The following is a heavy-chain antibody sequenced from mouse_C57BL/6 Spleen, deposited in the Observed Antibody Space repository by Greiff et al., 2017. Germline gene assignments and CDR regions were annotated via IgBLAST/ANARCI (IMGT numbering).Heavy chain of an antibody. CDR1: GYTFTDYY. V-gene: IGHV1-26*01. J-gene: IGHJ4*01. Sequence: EVQLQQSGPELVKPGASVKISCKASGYTFTDYYMNWVKQSHGKSLEWIGDINPNNGGTSYNQKFKGKATLTVDKSSSTAYMELRSLTSEDSAVYYWARRGRGTTVVGAMDYWGQGTSVTVSS. CDR2: INPNNGGT. D-gene: IGHD1-1*01. CDR3: ARRGRGTTVVGAMDY.